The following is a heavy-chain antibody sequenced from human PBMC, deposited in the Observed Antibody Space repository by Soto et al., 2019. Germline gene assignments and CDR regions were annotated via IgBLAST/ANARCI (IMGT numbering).Heavy chain of an antibody. J-gene: IGHJ6*03. CDR2: IKVDGSEE. CDR1: GFTFSDFW. Sequence: EVQLVESGGGLVQPGGSLRLSCAASGFTFSDFWMSWVRQAPGNRLEWLANIKVDGSEEYYLESVKGRFAISRDNAKNSLYLQMNPLGADDTAVYYCVRDMDVWGKGTTVTVSS. CDR3: VRDMDV. V-gene: IGHV3-7*01.